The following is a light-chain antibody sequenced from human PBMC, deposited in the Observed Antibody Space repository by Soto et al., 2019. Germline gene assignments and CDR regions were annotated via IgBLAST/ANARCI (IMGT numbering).Light chain of an antibody. J-gene: IGKJ4*01. CDR3: QQLNSYLSLT. CDR1: QGISSY. Sequence: DIQWTQSPSFLSASVGDRVTITCRASQGISSYLAWYQQKPGKAPKLLIYAASTLQSGVPSRFSGSGSGTEFTLTISSLQPEDFATYYCQQLNSYLSLTFGGGTKVDIK. V-gene: IGKV1-9*01. CDR2: AAS.